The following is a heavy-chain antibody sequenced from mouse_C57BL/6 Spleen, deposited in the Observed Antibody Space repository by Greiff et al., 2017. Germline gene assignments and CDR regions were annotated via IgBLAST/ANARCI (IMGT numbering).Heavy chain of an antibody. CDR1: GYTFTSYG. Sequence: VKLVESGAELARPGASVKLSCKASGYTFTSYGISWVKQRTGQGLEWIGEIYPRSGNTYYNEKFKGKATLTADKSSSTAYMELRSLTSEDSAVYFCASPEGSPFYYWGQGTTLTVSS. J-gene: IGHJ2*01. CDR3: ASPEGSPFYY. V-gene: IGHV1-81*01. CDR2: IYPRSGNT.